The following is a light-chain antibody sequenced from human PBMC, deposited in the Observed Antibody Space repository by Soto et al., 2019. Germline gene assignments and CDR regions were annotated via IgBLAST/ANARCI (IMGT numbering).Light chain of an antibody. J-gene: IGKJ2*01. V-gene: IGKV4-1*01. CDR2: WAS. Sequence: DIVMTQSPDSLAVSLGERATINCKSSQSVLYSSDNKSYLDWYQQKPGQTPKLLIYWASTRESGVPDRFSGSGSGTDFTLTISSLQAEDVAVYYCQQSYSIPYTFGQGTKLEIK. CDR3: QQSYSIPYT. CDR1: QSVLYSSDNKSY.